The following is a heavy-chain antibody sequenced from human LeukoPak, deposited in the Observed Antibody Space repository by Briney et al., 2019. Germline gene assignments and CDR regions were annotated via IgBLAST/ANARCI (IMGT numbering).Heavy chain of an antibody. CDR2: IGSSGTTI. V-gene: IGHV3-11*04. J-gene: IGHJ4*02. D-gene: IGHD4-17*01. CDR1: GGSFSGYC. CDR3: AREGSVTNDY. Sequence: LSLTCAVYGGSFSGYCWSWIRQAPGKGLEWVSYIGSSGTTIYYADSVKGRFTISRDNANNTLYLQMNSLTAEDTAVYYCAREGSVTNDYWGQGSLVTVSS.